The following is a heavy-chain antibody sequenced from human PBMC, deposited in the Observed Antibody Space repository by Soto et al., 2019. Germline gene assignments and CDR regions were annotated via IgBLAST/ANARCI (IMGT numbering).Heavy chain of an antibody. J-gene: IGHJ4*02. Sequence: QVQLVQSGAEVKKPGSSVKVSCKASGGTFSSYAISWVRQAPGQGLEWMGGIIPIFGTANYAQKFQGRVTITADESKSTAYMELSRLRCEDTAVYYCASRSSNYYDSSGYYSYYFDYWGQGTLVTVSS. CDR2: IIPIFGTA. V-gene: IGHV1-69*01. D-gene: IGHD3-22*01. CDR1: GGTFSSYA. CDR3: ASRSSNYYDSSGYYSYYFDY.